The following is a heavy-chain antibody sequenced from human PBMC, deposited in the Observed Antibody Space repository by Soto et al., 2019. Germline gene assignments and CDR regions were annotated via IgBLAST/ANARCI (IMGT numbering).Heavy chain of an antibody. CDR1: GITVRNNY. CDR2: ISPAGDT. V-gene: IGHV3-66*01. J-gene: IGHJ1*01. D-gene: IGHD6-19*01. CDR3: ARDRIAVAGNPEYFQH. Sequence: GSLRLSCAASGITVRNNYMSWFRQAPGKGLEFVSAISPAGDTYYADSVKGRFTISRDNSKNTLYLQMNSLRAEDTAVYYCARDRIAVAGNPEYFQHWGQGTLVTVSS.